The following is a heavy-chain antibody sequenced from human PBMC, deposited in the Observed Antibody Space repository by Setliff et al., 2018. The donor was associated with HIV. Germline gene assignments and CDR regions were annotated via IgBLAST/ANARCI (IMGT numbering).Heavy chain of an antibody. CDR1: GFIFSDHP. CDR3: ARGRIAEAFDI. D-gene: IGHD6-6*01. CDR2: VRNKVRGSTP. Sequence: LSLSCVASGFIFSDHPMDWVRQAPGKGLEWVGRVRNKVRGSTPEYAAYVKGRFTVSRADSTNTLYLQMNSLRAEDTAVYYCARGRIAEAFDIWGQGTMVTVSS. J-gene: IGHJ3*02. V-gene: IGHV3-72*01.